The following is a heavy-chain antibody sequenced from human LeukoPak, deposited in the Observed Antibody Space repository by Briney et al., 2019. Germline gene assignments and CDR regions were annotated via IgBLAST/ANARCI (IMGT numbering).Heavy chain of an antibody. J-gene: IGHJ5*01. D-gene: IGHD2/OR15-2a*01. V-gene: IGHV3-30*02. CDR3: ARGRDNSWFDY. Sequence: GGSLRLSCAASGFTFSNFDMDWVRQAPGKGLEWVAFTRYDGSNKNYAGSVKGRFTISRDNSNNTLYLQMNSLRAEDTAVYHCARGRDNSWFDYWGQGTLVTVSS. CDR1: GFTFSNFD. CDR2: TRYDGSNK.